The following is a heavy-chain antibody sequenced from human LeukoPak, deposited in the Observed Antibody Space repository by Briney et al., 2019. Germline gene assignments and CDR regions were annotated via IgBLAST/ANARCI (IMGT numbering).Heavy chain of an antibody. Sequence: SETLSLTCTVSGVSISHYDWSWIRQPPGKGLEWIGYMFYSGSTNYNPSLKSRVTISADTSKNQLSLKLKSVTAADTAVYYCARRGGSPLGAFDVWGQGTMVTVSS. CDR2: MFYSGST. CDR1: GVSISHYD. D-gene: IGHD1-26*01. J-gene: IGHJ3*01. CDR3: ARRGGSPLGAFDV. V-gene: IGHV4-59*01.